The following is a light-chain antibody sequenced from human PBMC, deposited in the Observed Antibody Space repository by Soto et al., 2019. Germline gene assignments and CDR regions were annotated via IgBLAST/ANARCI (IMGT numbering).Light chain of an antibody. Sequence: DIQVTQSPSTLSASVGDRVTITCRASESIKGWLAWYQQKPGKAPKLLIYDASSLKGGVPSRFSGSGSGTKFTLTIGSLQPEDFATYDGQQYKNNGTFGQGTKVDIK. J-gene: IGKJ1*01. CDR2: DAS. V-gene: IGKV1-5*01. CDR1: ESIKGW. CDR3: QQYKNNGT.